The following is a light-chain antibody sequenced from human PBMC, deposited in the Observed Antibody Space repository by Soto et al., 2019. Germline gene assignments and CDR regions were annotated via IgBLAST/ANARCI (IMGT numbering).Light chain of an antibody. V-gene: IGKV4-1*01. CDR1: LSVLYSSNNKNY. CDR3: QQYYTTLAPT. J-gene: IGKJ4*01. CDR2: WAS. Sequence: DIGMTQSPDSLAVSLGERATISCKSSLSVLYSSNNKNYLAWYQQKPGQPPKLLIYWASTRESGVPDRFSGSGSGTDFTLTISSLQAEDVAVYCCQQYYTTLAPTFGGGTKVEIK.